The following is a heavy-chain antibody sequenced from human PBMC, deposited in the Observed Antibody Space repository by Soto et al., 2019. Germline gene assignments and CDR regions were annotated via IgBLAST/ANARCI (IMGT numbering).Heavy chain of an antibody. CDR2: IYYSGST. J-gene: IGHJ3*01. Sequence: QVQLQESGPGLVKPSETLSLTCTVSGGSISSYYWRWIRQPPGKGLEWIGYIYYSGSTNNNPSLKSRVTISVDTSKNQFSLKLSSVTAADTAVYYCARVWGGAFDFWGQGTMVTVSS. CDR1: GGSISSYY. CDR3: ARVWGGAFDF. D-gene: IGHD3-10*01. V-gene: IGHV4-59*01.